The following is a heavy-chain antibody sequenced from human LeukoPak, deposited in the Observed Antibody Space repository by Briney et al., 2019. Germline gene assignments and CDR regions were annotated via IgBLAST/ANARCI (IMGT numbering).Heavy chain of an antibody. CDR2: MNPNSGNT. CDR1: GYTLTTYD. Sequence: ASVKVSCKASGYTLTTYDINWVRQASGQGLEWMGWMNPNSGNTGYAQQFQGRVTISRSTSISTVYMELSSLRSEDTAVYYCARVRRNRYHVYFDYWGQGTLVTVSS. V-gene: IGHV1-8*03. CDR3: ARVRRNRYHVYFDY. J-gene: IGHJ4*02. D-gene: IGHD1-14*01.